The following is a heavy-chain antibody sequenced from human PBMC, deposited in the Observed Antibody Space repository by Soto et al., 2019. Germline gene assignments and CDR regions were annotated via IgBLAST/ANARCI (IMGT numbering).Heavy chain of an antibody. CDR1: GGSISSGAYY. Sequence: QVQLQESGPGLVKPSQTLSLTCTVSGGSISSGAYYWSWIRQHPGKGLEWIGYIYYSGSTYYNPSLESRVTLSVDTSRKQFSRKVSSVTAADTAVYYCARANYFDSSGPFDYWGPGTLVTVSS. V-gene: IGHV4-31*03. J-gene: IGHJ4*02. CDR2: IYYSGST. D-gene: IGHD3-22*01. CDR3: ARANYFDSSGPFDY.